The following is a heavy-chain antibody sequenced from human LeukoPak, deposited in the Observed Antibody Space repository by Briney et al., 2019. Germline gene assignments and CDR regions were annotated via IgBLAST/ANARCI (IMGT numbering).Heavy chain of an antibody. V-gene: IGHV4-34*01. D-gene: IGHD2-2*01. Sequence: KPSETLSLTCAVYGGSFSGYYWSWIRQPPGKGLEWIGEINHSGSTNYNPSLKSRVTISVDTSKNQFSLKLSSVTAADTAVYYCAIPDGCSSTSCYALDYWGQGTLVTVSS. CDR2: INHSGST. CDR3: AIPDGCSSTSCYALDY. CDR1: GGSFSGYY. J-gene: IGHJ4*02.